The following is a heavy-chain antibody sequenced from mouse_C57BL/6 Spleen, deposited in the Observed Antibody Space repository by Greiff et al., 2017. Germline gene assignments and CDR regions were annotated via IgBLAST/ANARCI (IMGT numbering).Heavy chain of an antibody. CDR3: ARDCGSSPYYAMDY. CDR1: GYTFTDYY. J-gene: IGHJ4*01. CDR2: IYPGSGNT. D-gene: IGHD1-1*01. V-gene: IGHV1-76*01. Sequence: VQLQQSGAELVRPGASVKLSCKASGYTFTDYYINWVKQRPGQGLEWIARIYPGSGNTYYNEKLKGKATLTAEKSSSTAYMQLSRLTSEDSAVYFCARDCGSSPYYAMDYWGQGTSVTVSS.